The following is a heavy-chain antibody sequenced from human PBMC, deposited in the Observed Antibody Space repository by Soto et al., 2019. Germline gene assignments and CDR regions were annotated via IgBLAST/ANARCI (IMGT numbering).Heavy chain of an antibody. CDR3: ARKWLQRGGGFDY. CDR2: IYHRGST. D-gene: IGHD3-22*01. J-gene: IGHJ4*02. Sequence: QVQLQESGPGLVKPSGTLSLTCAVSGGSISSSNWWSWVRQPPGKGLEWIGEIYHRGSTNYNPSPKSRVTIPVEKSKNQFSPKLSSVTPADTAGYYCARKWLQRGGGFDYWGQGTLVTVSS. V-gene: IGHV4-4*02. CDR1: GGSISSSNW.